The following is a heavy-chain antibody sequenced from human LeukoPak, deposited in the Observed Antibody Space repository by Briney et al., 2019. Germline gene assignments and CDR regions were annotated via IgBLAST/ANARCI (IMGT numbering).Heavy chain of an antibody. CDR3: ARWKSGAPDVSGGATIGRVYAFDI. CDR2: ISSSSSYI. CDR1: GFTFSSYS. J-gene: IGHJ3*02. V-gene: IGHV3-21*01. Sequence: GGSLRLSCAASGFTFSSYSMNWVRQAPGKGLEWVSSISSSSSYIYYADSVKGRFTISRDNAKNSLYLQMNSLRAEDTAVYYCARWKSGAPDVSGGATIGRVYAFDIWGQGTMVTVSS. D-gene: IGHD1-26*01.